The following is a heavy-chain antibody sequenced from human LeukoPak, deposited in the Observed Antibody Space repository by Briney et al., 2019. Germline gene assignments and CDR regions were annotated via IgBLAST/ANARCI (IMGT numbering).Heavy chain of an antibody. Sequence: GASVKVSCKASGYAFTKYGITWVRRAPGQGLEWMGWITTNNGKTKYAQIFQTRVTMTTDTSTNTAYMELRSLRSDDTAVYYCARGINFDVLTGYSEGFDYWGQGTLLTVSS. CDR3: ARGINFDVLTGYSEGFDY. V-gene: IGHV1-18*01. D-gene: IGHD3-9*01. CDR2: ITTNNGKT. CDR1: GYAFTKYG. J-gene: IGHJ4*02.